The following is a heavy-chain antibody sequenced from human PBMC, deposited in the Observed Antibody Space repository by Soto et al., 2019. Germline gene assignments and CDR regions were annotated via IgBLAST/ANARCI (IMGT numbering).Heavy chain of an antibody. CDR3: AKDNWGYSY. Sequence: GGSLTLSCATSGFAFSNYGPHWVRQAPGKGLEWVAVISYDGSKKYYADSVKGRFTISRDNSKNTLYLQMNSLRAEETAVYYCAKDNWGYSYWGQGTLVTVSS. D-gene: IGHD7-27*01. V-gene: IGHV3-30*18. J-gene: IGHJ4*02. CDR1: GFAFSNYG. CDR2: ISYDGSKK.